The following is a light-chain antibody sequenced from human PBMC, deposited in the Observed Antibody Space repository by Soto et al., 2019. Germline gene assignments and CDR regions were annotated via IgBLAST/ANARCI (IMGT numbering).Light chain of an antibody. V-gene: IGKV1-12*01. J-gene: IGKJ4*01. CDR3: HPAGSFPRLS. Sequence: DIQMTQSPSSVSASVGDRVTITCRASQGIGNWLAWYQQTPGKAPKLLIYAASILPSGVPSRFSGSGSGTYFSLAISSLQHEDFATYCCHPAGSFPRLSFGGGTTV. CDR1: QGIGNW. CDR2: AAS.